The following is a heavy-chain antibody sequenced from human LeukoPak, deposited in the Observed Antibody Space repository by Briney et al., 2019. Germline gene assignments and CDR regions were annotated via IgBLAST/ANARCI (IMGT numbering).Heavy chain of an antibody. CDR3: ARHTSGQPFDY. J-gene: IGHJ4*02. D-gene: IGHD6-19*01. CDR2: IRKDGGET. Sequence: GGSLRLSCAASGFPFSNYWMNWVRQAPGNALEWVAHIRKDGGETYYVDSVKGRFTISRDNAKNSLYLQMNSLRAEDTAVYYCARHTSGQPFDYWGQGTLVTVSS. V-gene: IGHV3-7*03. CDR1: GFPFSNYW.